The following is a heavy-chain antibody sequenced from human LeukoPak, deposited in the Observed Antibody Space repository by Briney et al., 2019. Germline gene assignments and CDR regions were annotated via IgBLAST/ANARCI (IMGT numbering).Heavy chain of an antibody. V-gene: IGHV3-23*01. J-gene: IGHJ4*02. D-gene: IGHD3-9*01. CDR3: AKDGDLRYFDWSRHYYFDY. CDR2: ISGSGGST. Sequence: GGSLRLSCAASGLTFSSYAMSWVRQAPGKGLEWVSAISGSGGSTYYADSVKGRFTISRDNSKNTLYLQMNSLRAEDTAVYYCAKDGDLRYFDWSRHYYFDYWGQGTLVTVSS. CDR1: GLTFSSYA.